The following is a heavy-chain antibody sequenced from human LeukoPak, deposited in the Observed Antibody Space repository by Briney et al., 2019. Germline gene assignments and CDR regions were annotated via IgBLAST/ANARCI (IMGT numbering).Heavy chain of an antibody. V-gene: IGHV6-1*01. CDR3: ARESTYYAVWSAPPSHYSYYMDV. D-gene: IGHD3-3*01. J-gene: IGHJ6*03. CDR2: AYYRPQWFS. CDR1: GDSVSSNTAA. Sequence: SQTLLLTCAISGDSVSSNTAAWTWIRQSPSRGLEWLGRAYYRPQWFSDYAFSVKSRMTINPDTSKNQFSLQLNSVTPEDTAVYYCARESTYYAVWSAPPSHYSYYMDVWGKGTTVTVSS.